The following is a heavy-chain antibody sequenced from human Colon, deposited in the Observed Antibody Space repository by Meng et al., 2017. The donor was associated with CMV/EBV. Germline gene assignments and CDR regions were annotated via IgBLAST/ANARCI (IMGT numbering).Heavy chain of an antibody. CDR2: ISASGDIT. CDR3: ARAPTRKYYFHF. CDR1: GLSISDYA. D-gene: IGHD5-24*01. J-gene: IGHJ4*02. Sequence: CAASGLSISDYARDWVRQAPGKGLEWVSVISASGDITFYTESVKGRFTIGRDTSKNTVYLQMDSLRAEDTAVYYCARAPTRKYYFHFWGQGRLVTVSS. V-gene: IGHV3-23*01.